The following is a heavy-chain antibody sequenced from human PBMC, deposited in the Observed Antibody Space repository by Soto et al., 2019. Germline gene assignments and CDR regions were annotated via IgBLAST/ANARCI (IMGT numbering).Heavy chain of an antibody. CDR2: INYIGRTT. CDR1: GFTFSSYA. J-gene: IGHJ6*02. CDR3: VKQRGSAKTYYYNMDV. D-gene: IGHD3-10*01. Sequence: EVQLLESGGGLVQPGGSLRLSCETSGFTFSSYAMTWVRQAPGMGLDWVAVINYIGRTTFHAQSVKGRFTISRDNSMNTVFLQMDSLRAEDTAVYYCVKQRGSAKTYYYNMDVWGLGTTVIVSS. V-gene: IGHV3-23*01.